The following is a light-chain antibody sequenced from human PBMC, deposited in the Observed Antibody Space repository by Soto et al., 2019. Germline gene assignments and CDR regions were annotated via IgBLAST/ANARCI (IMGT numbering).Light chain of an antibody. CDR3: CSYAGSYPFV. CDR2: DVS. J-gene: IGLJ1*01. Sequence: QSVLTQPRSVSGSPGQSVTISCTGTSSDVGGYNYVSWYQQHPGKAPKLMIYDVSKRPSGVPDRFSGSKSRNTASLTISGLQAEDEADYYCCSYAGSYPFVFGTGTKVTVL. CDR1: SSDVGGYNY. V-gene: IGLV2-11*01.